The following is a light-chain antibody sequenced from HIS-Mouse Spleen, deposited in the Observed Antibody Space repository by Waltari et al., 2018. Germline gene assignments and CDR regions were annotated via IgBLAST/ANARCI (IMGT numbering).Light chain of an antibody. V-gene: IGLV2-11*01. J-gene: IGLJ3*02. CDR3: CSYAGSYTWV. CDR1: SSDVGGYND. Sequence: QSALTQPRSVSGSPGQSVTISCTGTSSDVGGYNDVSCYQQHPGKAPKLLIYDVSKRPSGVPDRFSGSKSGNTASLTISGLQAEDEADYYCCSYAGSYTWVFGGGTKLTVL. CDR2: DVS.